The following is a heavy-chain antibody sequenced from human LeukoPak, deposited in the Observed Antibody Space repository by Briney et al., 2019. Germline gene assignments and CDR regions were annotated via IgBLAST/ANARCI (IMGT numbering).Heavy chain of an antibody. Sequence: GGSLRLSCAASGFTFEDYGMRWVRQGPGKGLEWVSAFNWNGDTKDYADSVKGRFTIPRDNAKKSLYLQMNSLRAEETALYYCARMGVSSGTTEWPTEPFDPWGQGTLATVSS. CDR2: FNWNGDTK. CDR1: GFTFEDYG. J-gene: IGHJ5*02. V-gene: IGHV3-20*04. CDR3: ARMGVSSGTTEWPTEPFDP. D-gene: IGHD2/OR15-2a*01.